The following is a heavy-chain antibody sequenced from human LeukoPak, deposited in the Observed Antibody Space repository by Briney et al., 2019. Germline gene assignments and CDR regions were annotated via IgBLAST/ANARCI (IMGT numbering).Heavy chain of an antibody. D-gene: IGHD4-23*01. J-gene: IGHJ4*02. Sequence: PGGSLRLSCAASGFIFSRYTINWVRQAPGKGLEWVSSIWSDSAEIHYADSVKGRFTISRDNAKDSLYLQMNSLRAEDSAVYYCARGRPHGNDYWGQGTLVTVSS. CDR3: ARGRPHGNDY. CDR2: IWSDSAEI. V-gene: IGHV3-21*01. CDR1: GFIFSRYT.